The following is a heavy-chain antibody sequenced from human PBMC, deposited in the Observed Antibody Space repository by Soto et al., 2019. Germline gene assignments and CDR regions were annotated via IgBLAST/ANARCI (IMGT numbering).Heavy chain of an antibody. CDR1: GFTFSTYW. CDR2: ITSDGTIT. D-gene: IGHD6-13*01. J-gene: IGHJ4*02. CDR3: ARGAGGFDY. Sequence: EVQLVESGGGLVQPGGSLRLSCAASGFTFSTYWMHWVRQAPGKGLVWVSHITSDGTITTYADSVKGRFTISRDNAKNTLSLQMNSLRAEDTAAYYCARGAGGFDYWGQGTLVTVSS. V-gene: IGHV3-74*01.